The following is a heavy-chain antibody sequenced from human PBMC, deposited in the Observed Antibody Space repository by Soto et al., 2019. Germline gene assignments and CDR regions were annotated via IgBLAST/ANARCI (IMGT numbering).Heavy chain of an antibody. J-gene: IGHJ5*02. Sequence: QVQLVESGGGLVKPGGSLRLSCAASGFTFSDYYMSWIRQAPGKGLEWVSYISSSGSTIYYADSVKGRFTISRDNAKNSLDLQMNSLRAEDTAVYYCARGSGDIVVVVAATGDWFDPWGQGTLVTVSS. CDR1: GFTFSDYY. V-gene: IGHV3-11*01. CDR3: ARGSGDIVVVVAATGDWFDP. CDR2: ISSSGSTI. D-gene: IGHD2-15*01.